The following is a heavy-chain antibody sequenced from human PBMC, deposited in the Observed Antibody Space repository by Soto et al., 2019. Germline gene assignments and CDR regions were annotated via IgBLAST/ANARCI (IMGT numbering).Heavy chain of an antibody. Sequence: QVQLVQSGAEVKKPGASVKVSCKASGYTFTSYDINWLRQATGQGLEWMGWMNPNSGNTGYAQKYQGRVTMTRDTSRITAYMELSSLRSEDTAVYYCARKLELPSYYYGMDVWGQGTTVTVSS. D-gene: IGHD1-7*01. V-gene: IGHV1-8*01. J-gene: IGHJ6*01. CDR3: ARKLELPSYYYGMDV. CDR1: GYTFTSYD. CDR2: MNPNSGNT.